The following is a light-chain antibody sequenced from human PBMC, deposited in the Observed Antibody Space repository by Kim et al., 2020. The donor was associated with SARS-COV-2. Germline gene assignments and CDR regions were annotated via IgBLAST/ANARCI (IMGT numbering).Light chain of an antibody. V-gene: IGLV2-8*01. CDR3: SSYAGSNTRV. Sequence: GQSVTISCTRTSTDVGAYTFVSWYQQHPGKAPKLMIYEVFDRPSGVPDRFSGSKSGNTASLTVSGLRADDEAHYYCSSYAGSNTRVFGGGTQLTVL. CDR1: STDVGAYTF. CDR2: EVF. J-gene: IGLJ3*02.